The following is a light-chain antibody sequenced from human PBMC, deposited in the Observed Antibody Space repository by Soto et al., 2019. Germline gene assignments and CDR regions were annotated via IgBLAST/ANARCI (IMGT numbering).Light chain of an antibody. CDR2: SSS. Sequence: EIVMTQSPATLSVSPGDSATLSCRASQSVTSNLAWYQHKPGQAPRLLIYSSSTRAAGIPARFGGSGSGTEFTFSISSLQSEDFAVYYCQQYNNWPRTFCQGTKVEIK. CDR3: QQYNNWPRT. J-gene: IGKJ1*01. V-gene: IGKV3-15*01. CDR1: QSVTSN.